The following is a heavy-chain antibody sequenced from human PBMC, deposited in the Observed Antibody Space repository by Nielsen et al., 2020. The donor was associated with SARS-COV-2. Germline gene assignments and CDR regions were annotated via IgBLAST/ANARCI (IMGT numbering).Heavy chain of an antibody. CDR3: AKVSPSVVVVAATGYFDY. D-gene: IGHD2-15*01. Sequence: GGSLRLSCAASGFTFSSYWMSWVRQAPGKGLEWVANIKQDGSEKYYVDSVKGRFTISRDNAKNSLYLQMNSLRAEDTAVYYCAKVSPSVVVVAATGYFDYWGQGTLVTVSS. CDR2: IKQDGSEK. V-gene: IGHV3-7*05. J-gene: IGHJ4*02. CDR1: GFTFSSYW.